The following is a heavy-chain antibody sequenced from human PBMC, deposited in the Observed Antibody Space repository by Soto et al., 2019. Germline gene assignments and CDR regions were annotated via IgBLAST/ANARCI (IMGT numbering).Heavy chain of an antibody. D-gene: IGHD3-22*01. CDR3: ARHPYDNNGMDV. Sequence: PGESLKISCKGSGYSFTSYWISWVRQMPGKGLEWMGRIDPSDSYTNYSPSFQGHVTISADKSINTAYLQWSSLKASDTAMYYCARHPYDNNGMDVWGQGTTVTVSS. J-gene: IGHJ6*02. V-gene: IGHV5-10-1*01. CDR1: GYSFTSYW. CDR2: IDPSDSYT.